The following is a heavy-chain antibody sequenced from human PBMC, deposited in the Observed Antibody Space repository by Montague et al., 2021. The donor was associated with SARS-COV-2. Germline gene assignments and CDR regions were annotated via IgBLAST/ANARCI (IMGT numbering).Heavy chain of an antibody. Sequence: TLSLTCTVSGGSITSYSWSWIRQPPGKGLEWIGYIYYSGSTNYNPSLKSRVTISVDTSKNQFSLKLSSVTAADTAVFYCAREGYYDSSGYYVHDAFDIWGQGTMVTVSS. J-gene: IGHJ3*02. CDR3: AREGYYDSSGYYVHDAFDI. CDR2: IYYSGST. D-gene: IGHD3-22*01. CDR1: GGSITSYS. V-gene: IGHV4-59*01.